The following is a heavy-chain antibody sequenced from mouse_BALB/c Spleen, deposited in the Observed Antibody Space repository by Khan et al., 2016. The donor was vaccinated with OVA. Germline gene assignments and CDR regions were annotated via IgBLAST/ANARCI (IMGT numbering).Heavy chain of an antibody. V-gene: IGHV1-7*01. Sequence: QVQLKESGAELAKPGASVKMSCKASGYTFTSYWMHWIKQRPGQGLEWIGYINPTSGYTDYNQKIKDKATLTADTSSSTAYMQLSSRTSDDSAVYYCARDRIDYWGQGATLTGSS. J-gene: IGHJ2*01. CDR2: INPTSGYT. CDR1: GYTFTSYW. CDR3: ARDRIDY.